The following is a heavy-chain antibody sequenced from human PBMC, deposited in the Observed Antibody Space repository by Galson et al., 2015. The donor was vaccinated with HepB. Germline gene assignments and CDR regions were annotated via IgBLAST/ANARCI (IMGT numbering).Heavy chain of an antibody. Sequence: LSLTCNVSGGSISSYFWSWIRQPPGKGLVWIGYIYYSGTINYNTSLKSRVTISVDTSKNQFSLKLSSVTAADTAVYYCVRGSRGWFDPWGQGTLVTVSS. V-gene: IGHV4-59*01. D-gene: IGHD2-15*01. CDR3: VRGSRGWFDP. CDR2: IYYSGTI. J-gene: IGHJ5*02. CDR1: GGSISSYF.